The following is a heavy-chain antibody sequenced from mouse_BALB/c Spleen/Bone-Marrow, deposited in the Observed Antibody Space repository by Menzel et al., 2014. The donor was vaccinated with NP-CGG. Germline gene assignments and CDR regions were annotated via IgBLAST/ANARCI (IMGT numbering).Heavy chain of an antibody. CDR2: IWRGGST. D-gene: IGHD4-1*01. J-gene: IGHJ2*01. CDR1: GFSLTSYG. CDR3: AKNGELGYYFDY. Sequence: VQLQQSGPGLVQPSQSLSITCTVSGFSLTSYGVHWVRQSPGKGLEWLGVIWRGGSTDYNAAFTSRLSITKDNSKSXVFFKMNSLQADDTAIYYCAKNGELGYYFDYWGQGTTLTVSS. V-gene: IGHV2-5*01.